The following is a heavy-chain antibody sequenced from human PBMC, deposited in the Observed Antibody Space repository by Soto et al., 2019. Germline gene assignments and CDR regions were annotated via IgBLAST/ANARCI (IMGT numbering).Heavy chain of an antibody. CDR1: GYSFTSLD. D-gene: IGHD1-26*01. CDR3: ARGVSAGVDY. Sequence: ASVQVSCKASGYSFTSLDINWVRQTAGQGLEWMGWMQPSTGRTGYAQKFQGRVTMTRDTSINTAYMELTTLKSDDTAFYYCARGVSAGVDYWGQGTLVTVSS. CDR2: MQPSTGRT. J-gene: IGHJ4*02. V-gene: IGHV1-8*01.